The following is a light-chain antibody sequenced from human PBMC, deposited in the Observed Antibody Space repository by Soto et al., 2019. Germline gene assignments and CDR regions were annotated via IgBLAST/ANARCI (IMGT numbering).Light chain of an antibody. CDR3: QQYNSYSWP. CDR2: DAS. CDR1: QSISSW. Sequence: DIQMTQSPSTLSASEGDRLTITCRASQSISSWLAWYQQKPGKAPKLLIYDASSLESAVPSRFSGSGSGTEFTLTISSLQPDDFATYYCQQYNSYSWPFGQGTKVE. J-gene: IGKJ1*01. V-gene: IGKV1-5*01.